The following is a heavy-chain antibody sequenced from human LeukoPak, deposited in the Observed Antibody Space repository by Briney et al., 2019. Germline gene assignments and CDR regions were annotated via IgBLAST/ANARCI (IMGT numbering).Heavy chain of an antibody. CDR2: INPNSGGT. Sequence: ASVKVSCKASGYTFTGYYMHWVRQAPGQGLEWMGWINPNSGGTNYAQKFQGRVTMTRDTSISTAYMELSRLRSDDTAVYYCARARNVDTAMVTPLMDYWGQGTLVTVSS. V-gene: IGHV1-2*02. CDR3: ARARNVDTAMVTPLMDY. J-gene: IGHJ4*02. CDR1: GYTFTGYY. D-gene: IGHD5-18*01.